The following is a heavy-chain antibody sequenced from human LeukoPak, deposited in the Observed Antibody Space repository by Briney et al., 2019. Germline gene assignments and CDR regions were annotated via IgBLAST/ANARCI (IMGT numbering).Heavy chain of an antibody. J-gene: IGHJ4*02. D-gene: IGHD1-7*01. Sequence: GGSLRLSCAASGFTFSNYAMSWVRQAPGKGLEWVSSISTTSTYVYYVDSVKGRFTISRDNAKNSLYLQMNSLRAEDTAVYYCARDTYNWNYGYDYWGQGTLVTVSS. CDR1: GFTFSNYA. CDR2: ISTTSTYV. V-gene: IGHV3-21*01. CDR3: ARDTYNWNYGYDY.